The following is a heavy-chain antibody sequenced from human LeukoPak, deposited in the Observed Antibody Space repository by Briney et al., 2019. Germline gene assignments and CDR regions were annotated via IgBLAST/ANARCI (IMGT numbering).Heavy chain of an antibody. V-gene: IGHV3-11*01. CDR3: ARVLPRYYDSSGPFDY. Sequence: GGSLRLSCAASGFTFSDYYMSWIRQAPGKGLEWVSYISSSGSTIYYADSVKGRFTISRDNAKNSLYLQMNSLRAEDTAVYYCARVLPRYYDSSGPFDYWGQGTLVTVSS. CDR2: ISSSGSTI. CDR1: GFTFSDYY. J-gene: IGHJ4*02. D-gene: IGHD3-22*01.